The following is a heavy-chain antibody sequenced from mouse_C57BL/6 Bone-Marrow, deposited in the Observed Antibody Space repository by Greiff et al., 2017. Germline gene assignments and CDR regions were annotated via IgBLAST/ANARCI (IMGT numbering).Heavy chain of an antibody. Sequence: VQLQQSGAELVRPGASVKLSCTASGFNIKDDYMHWVKQRPEQGLEWIGWIDPENGDTEYASKFQGKATITADTSSNTAYLQLSRLTSEDTAVYYCTTYYGSSYDWYFDVWGTGTTVTVSS. D-gene: IGHD1-1*01. J-gene: IGHJ1*03. CDR3: TTYYGSSYDWYFDV. CDR2: IDPENGDT. CDR1: GFNIKDDY. V-gene: IGHV14-4*01.